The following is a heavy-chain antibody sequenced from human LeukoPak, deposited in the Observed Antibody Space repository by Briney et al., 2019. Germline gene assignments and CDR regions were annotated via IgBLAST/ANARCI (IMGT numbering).Heavy chain of an antibody. Sequence: GGSLRLSCEVSGFTFSSFWMNWVRQAPGKGLEWVANINQDGSEKWYVDSVKGRFTISRDNAKNSLYLQMISLRAKDTAVYYCAKYFRADSGNYYRSFDYWGQGTLVTVSP. J-gene: IGHJ4*02. CDR1: GFTFSSFW. D-gene: IGHD1-26*01. V-gene: IGHV3-7*05. CDR3: AKYFRADSGNYYRSFDY. CDR2: INQDGSEK.